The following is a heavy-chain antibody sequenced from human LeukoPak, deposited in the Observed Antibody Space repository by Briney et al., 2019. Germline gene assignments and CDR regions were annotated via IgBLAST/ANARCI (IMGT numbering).Heavy chain of an antibody. J-gene: IGHJ6*02. Sequence: PGGSLRLSCAASGFTFSNYGMHWIRQAPGKGLEWVAVIWYDGSNKYYADSVKGRFTISRDNSKNTLYLQMNSLRAEDTAVYYCARVAAAGLGYYYAMDVWGQGTTVTVSS. V-gene: IGHV3-33*01. CDR1: GFTFSNYG. D-gene: IGHD6-13*01. CDR3: ARVAAAGLGYYYAMDV. CDR2: IWYDGSNK.